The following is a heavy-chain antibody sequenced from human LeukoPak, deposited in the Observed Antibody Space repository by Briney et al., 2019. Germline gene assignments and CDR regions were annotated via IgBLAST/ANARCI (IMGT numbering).Heavy chain of an antibody. V-gene: IGHV1-2*02. CDR1: GYTFTGYY. CDR2: INPNSGGT. Sequence: GASVKVSCKASGYTFTGYYMHWVRQAPGQGLEWMGWINPNSGGTNYAQKFQGRVTMTRDTSISTAYMELSRLRSDDTAVYYCARVDPNKNDAFDIWGQGTMVTVSS. D-gene: IGHD1/OR15-1a*01. J-gene: IGHJ3*02. CDR3: ARVDPNKNDAFDI.